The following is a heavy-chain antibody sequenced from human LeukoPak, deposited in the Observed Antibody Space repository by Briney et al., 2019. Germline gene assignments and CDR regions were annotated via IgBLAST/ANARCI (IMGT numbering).Heavy chain of an antibody. CDR1: GYSISSGYY. CDR3: AREFGCTNGVCLDYFDY. V-gene: IGHV4-38-2*02. J-gene: IGHJ4*02. CDR2: IYHSGST. Sequence: IPSETLSLTCAVSGYSISSGYYWGWIRQPPGKGLEWIGSIYHSGSTYYNPSLKSRVTISVDTSKTQFSLKLSSVTAADTAVYYCAREFGCTNGVCLDYFDYWGQGTLVTVSS. D-gene: IGHD2-8*01.